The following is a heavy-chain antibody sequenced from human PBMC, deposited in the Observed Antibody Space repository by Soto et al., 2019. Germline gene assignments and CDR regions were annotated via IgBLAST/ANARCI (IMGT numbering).Heavy chain of an antibody. D-gene: IGHD6-19*01. Sequence: PSETLSLTCTVSGGSISSSSYYWGWIRQPPGKGLEWIGSIYYSGSTYYNPSLKSRVTISVDTSKNQFSLKLSSVTAADTAVYYCARHLDSSGWSNLIDYWGQGTLVTVSS. CDR2: IYYSGST. CDR1: GGSISSSSYY. CDR3: ARHLDSSGWSNLIDY. J-gene: IGHJ4*02. V-gene: IGHV4-39*01.